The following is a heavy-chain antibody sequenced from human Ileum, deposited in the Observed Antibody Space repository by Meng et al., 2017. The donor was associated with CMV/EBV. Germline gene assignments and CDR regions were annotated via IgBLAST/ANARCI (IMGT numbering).Heavy chain of an antibody. Sequence: SETLSLTCTVSGDSISSSDYYWVWLRQPQGKGLEWIGCMYYRETTSYNPSLKSRVTISVDTSKNHVSLKLSSLTAADTAVYYCARHERSDQSCSAHGYYPWGQGTPVTVSS. D-gene: IGHD2-21*01. CDR3: ARHERSDQSCSAHGYYP. CDR1: GDSISSSDYY. J-gene: IGHJ5*02. CDR2: MYYRETT. V-gene: IGHV4-39*01.